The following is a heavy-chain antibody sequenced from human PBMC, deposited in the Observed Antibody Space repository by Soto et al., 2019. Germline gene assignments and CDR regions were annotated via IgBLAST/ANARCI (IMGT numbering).Heavy chain of an antibody. D-gene: IGHD3-10*02. V-gene: IGHV4-59*01. CDR2: IYYSGST. Sequence: SETLSLTCTVSGGSISSYYWSWIRQPPGKGLEWIGYIYYSGSTNYNPSLKSRVTISVDTSKNQFSLKLSSVTAADTAVYYCARDPQLSGDGGWFDPWGQGTLVTVSS. CDR1: GGSISSYY. CDR3: ARDPQLSGDGGWFDP. J-gene: IGHJ5*02.